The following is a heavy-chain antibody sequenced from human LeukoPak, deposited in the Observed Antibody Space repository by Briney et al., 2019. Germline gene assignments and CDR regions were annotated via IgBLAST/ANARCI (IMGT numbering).Heavy chain of an antibody. CDR1: GFTFSSYA. Sequence: GGSLRLSCAASGFTFSSYAMSWVRQAPGKGLEWVSAISGSGGSTYYADSVKGRFTISRDNSKNTLYLQMNSLRAEGTAVYYCAKEIAYTAMDPYYFDYWGQGTLVTVSS. CDR2: ISGSGGST. D-gene: IGHD5-18*01. J-gene: IGHJ4*02. V-gene: IGHV3-23*01. CDR3: AKEIAYTAMDPYYFDY.